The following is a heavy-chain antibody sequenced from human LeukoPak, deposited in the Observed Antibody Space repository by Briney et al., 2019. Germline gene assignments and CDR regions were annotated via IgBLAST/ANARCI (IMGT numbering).Heavy chain of an antibody. CDR2: ISYSGRT. V-gene: IGHV4-59*12. D-gene: IGHD3-22*01. J-gene: IGHJ4*02. CDR3: ARGTTKGYYYDSSGYYTK. CDR1: GGSINSYY. Sequence: SETLSLTCNVSGGSINSYYWGWFRQPPGKRLESIDYISYSGRTTYNPSLKSRVTISVDTSTIQISLKLTSVTAADTAVYFCARGTTKGYYYDSSGYYTKWGQGTLVTVSS.